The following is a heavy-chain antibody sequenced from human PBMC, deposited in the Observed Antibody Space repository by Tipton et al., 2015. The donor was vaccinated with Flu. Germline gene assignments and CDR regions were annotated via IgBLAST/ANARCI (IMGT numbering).Heavy chain of an antibody. CDR2: IYYSGVT. Sequence: LSLTCTVSGGSINSRSYYWGWIRQPPGKGLEWIGNIYYSGVTYYNSSLKSRVTISIDKSRNQFSLKLKSVTAADTAVYYCAKDRGPLAFCTSSSCYIDHWGQGALVAVSS. CDR1: GGSINSRSYY. V-gene: IGHV4-39*07. D-gene: IGHD2-2*02. J-gene: IGHJ4*02. CDR3: AKDRGPLAFCTSSSCYIDH.